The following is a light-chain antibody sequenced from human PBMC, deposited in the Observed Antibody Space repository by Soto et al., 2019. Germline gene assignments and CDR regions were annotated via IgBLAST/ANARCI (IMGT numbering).Light chain of an antibody. CDR1: QSISTW. Sequence: DIQMTQSPSTLSASAGDRVTITCRASQSISTWLAWYQQKPGKAPKLLIYDGTKLETGVPSRFSGSGSGTEFTFTISSLQPEDTATYYCHQYFNPRTFGGGTKV. J-gene: IGKJ4*01. CDR3: HQYFNPRT. CDR2: DGT. V-gene: IGKV1-5*01.